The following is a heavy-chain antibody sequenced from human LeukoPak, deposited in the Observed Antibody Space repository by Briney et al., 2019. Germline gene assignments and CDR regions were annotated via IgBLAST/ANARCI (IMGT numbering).Heavy chain of an antibody. Sequence: PGRSLRLSCAASEFTFNTYGMHWVRQAPGKGLEWVALISYDGSNKYYTDSVKGRFTISRDNSKDTVYLQMSSLRAEDTAVYYCSKGFGSYGIDFWGQGTLVTVSS. V-gene: IGHV3-30*18. D-gene: IGHD3-10*01. J-gene: IGHJ4*02. CDR1: EFTFNTYG. CDR2: ISYDGSNK. CDR3: SKGFGSYGIDF.